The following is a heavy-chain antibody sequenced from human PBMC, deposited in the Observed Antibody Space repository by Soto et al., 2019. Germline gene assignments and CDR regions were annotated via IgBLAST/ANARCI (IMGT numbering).Heavy chain of an antibody. V-gene: IGHV3-23*01. CDR3: AKGRGGSGSLTPRVDF. J-gene: IGHJ4*02. CDR2: ISGGGDTT. Sequence: EVQLRESGGGLVQPGGSLRLSCAASGFTFNNYAMTWVRQAPGKGLEWVSAISGGGDTTSYADSVKGRFTVSRDGSKNTLYLQMSSLRAEDTALYYCAKGRGGSGSLTPRVDFWGQGTLVTVSS. D-gene: IGHD3-10*01. CDR1: GFTFNNYA.